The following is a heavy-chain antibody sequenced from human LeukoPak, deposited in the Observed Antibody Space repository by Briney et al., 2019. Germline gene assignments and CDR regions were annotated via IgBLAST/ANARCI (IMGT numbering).Heavy chain of an antibody. CDR1: GFTVSSNY. CDR2: IYSGGST. CDR3: AKDLNAVLFAYFDY. V-gene: IGHV3-53*01. Sequence: GGSLRLSCAASGFTVSSNYMSWVRQAPGKGLEWGSVIYSGGSTYYPASVTRRFTISRDNSKNTLYLQMNTLTAEDTAVYYCAKDLNAVLFAYFDYWGQGTLVTVSS. D-gene: IGHD3-16*01. J-gene: IGHJ4*02.